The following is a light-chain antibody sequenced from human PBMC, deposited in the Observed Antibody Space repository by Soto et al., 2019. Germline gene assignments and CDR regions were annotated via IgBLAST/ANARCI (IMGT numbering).Light chain of an antibody. Sequence: DIQMTQSPSTLSASVGDRVTITCRASQSISSWLAWYQQKPGKAPKLLIYDASSLESGAPSRFSGSRSGTEFTLPISSLQPDDFANYDCQQYNSYTQWTFGQGTKVEIK. CDR3: QQYNSYTQWT. CDR2: DAS. CDR1: QSISSW. J-gene: IGKJ1*01. V-gene: IGKV1-5*01.